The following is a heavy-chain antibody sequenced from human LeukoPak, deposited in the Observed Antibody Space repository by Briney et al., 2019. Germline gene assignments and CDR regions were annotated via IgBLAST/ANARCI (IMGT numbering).Heavy chain of an antibody. Sequence: PGGSLRLSCAASGFTFSSYGMHWVRQAPGKGLEWVAFIRYDGSNKYYADSVKGRFTISRDNSGNTLYLQMNSLRAEDTAVYYCAKDQAATSRQPFDYWGQGTLVTVSS. CDR2: IRYDGSNK. J-gene: IGHJ4*02. V-gene: IGHV3-30*02. D-gene: IGHD2-2*01. CDR3: AKDQAATSRQPFDY. CDR1: GFTFSSYG.